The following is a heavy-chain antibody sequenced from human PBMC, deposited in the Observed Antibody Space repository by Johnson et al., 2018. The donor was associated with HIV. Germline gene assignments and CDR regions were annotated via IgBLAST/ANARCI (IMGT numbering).Heavy chain of an antibody. Sequence: MQLVESGGGLVQPGGSLRLSCAASGFTFSSYAMSWVRQAPGKGLEWVSAISGSGGSTYSADSVKGRFTISRDNSKNTLYMQMNSLRAEDTAVHYCAKRRIYCGSVDVWGRGTMVTVSS. CDR1: GFTFSSYA. CDR2: ISGSGGST. J-gene: IGHJ3*01. V-gene: IGHV3-23*04. CDR3: AKRRIYCGSVDV. D-gene: IGHD2-21*01.